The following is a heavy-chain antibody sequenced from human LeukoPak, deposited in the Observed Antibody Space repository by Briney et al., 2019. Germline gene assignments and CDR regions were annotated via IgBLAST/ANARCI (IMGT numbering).Heavy chain of an antibody. V-gene: IGHV3-48*04. J-gene: IGHJ4*02. CDR2: ISGSRGAI. CDR3: AGGSYGRAIFDY. Sequence: PGGSLRLSCAASGFTVSSNYMSWVRQAPGKGLEWVSYISGSRGAIYYADSVKGRFTISKDNAKNSLYLQMNSLRAEDTAVYYCAGGSYGRAIFDYWGQGTLVTVSS. D-gene: IGHD4-17*01. CDR1: GFTVSSNY.